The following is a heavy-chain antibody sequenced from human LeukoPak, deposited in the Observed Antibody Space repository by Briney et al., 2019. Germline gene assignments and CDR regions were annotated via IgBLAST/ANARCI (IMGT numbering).Heavy chain of an antibody. V-gene: IGHV3-7*01. CDR2: IKQDGSEK. CDR3: ASDRDYYDSSGYLLDY. CDR1: GFTFSSYW. Sequence: PGRSLTLSCAASGFTFSSYWMSWVRQAPGKWREWVANIKQDGSEKYYVDSVKGRFTIYRDNAKNSLHLQMNSLRAEDTAVYYCASDRDYYDSSGYLLDYWGQGTLVTVSS. D-gene: IGHD3-22*01. J-gene: IGHJ4*02.